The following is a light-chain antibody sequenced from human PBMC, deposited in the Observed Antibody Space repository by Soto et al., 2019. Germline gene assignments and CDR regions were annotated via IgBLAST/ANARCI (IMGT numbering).Light chain of an antibody. Sequence: EIVLTQSPATLSLSPGERATLSCRASQSVSTNLAWYQHKPGQAPRLLMYDASSRATGIPARFSGSGSGTDFTLTISSLEPEDFAVYYCQQRSYWRTFGGGTKVEIK. J-gene: IGKJ4*01. V-gene: IGKV3-11*01. CDR3: QQRSYWRT. CDR1: QSVSTN. CDR2: DAS.